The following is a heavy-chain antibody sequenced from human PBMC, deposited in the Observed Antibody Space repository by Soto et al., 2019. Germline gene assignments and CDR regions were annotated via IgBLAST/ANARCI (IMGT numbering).Heavy chain of an antibody. J-gene: IGHJ6*02. Sequence: PSETLSLTCTVSGRSIGRYYWNWIRQPPGKGLEWIGYFYYSGSTNYNPSLKSRVTISVDTSKNQISLKLSSVTAADTAVYYCAISGQSSSYYYYAMDFWGQGTTVTVSS. V-gene: IGHV4-59*01. D-gene: IGHD5-18*01. CDR3: AISGQSSSYYYYAMDF. CDR1: GRSIGRYY. CDR2: FYYSGST.